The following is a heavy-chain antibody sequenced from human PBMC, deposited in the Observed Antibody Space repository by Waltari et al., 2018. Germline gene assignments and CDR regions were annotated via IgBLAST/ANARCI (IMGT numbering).Heavy chain of an antibody. CDR2: ISWNSNNI. V-gene: IGHV3-9*01. CDR3: VRDAFGNTIGGVFDY. Sequence: EVQLVESGGGLVQPGKSLRLSCVASGFMFEDADMHWVRQVPGKGLEWLSGISWNSNNIVYADSVKGRFTISRDNAENSLYLLMNNLRAEDTALYYCVRDAFGNTIGGVFDYWGQGTLLTVSS. J-gene: IGHJ4*02. CDR1: GFMFEDAD. D-gene: IGHD3-3*01.